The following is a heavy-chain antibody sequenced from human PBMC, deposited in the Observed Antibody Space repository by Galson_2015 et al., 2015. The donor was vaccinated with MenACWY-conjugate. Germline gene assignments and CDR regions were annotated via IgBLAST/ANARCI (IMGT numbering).Heavy chain of an antibody. CDR2: IDPSDSET. J-gene: IGHJ4*02. CDR3: ARHHASSAMFLDS. V-gene: IGHV5-10-1*01. CDR1: GYSFTSFW. Sequence: QSGAEVKQPGESLTISCKGSGYSFTSFWISWVRQMPGKGLEWMARIDPSDSETNYKSSFQGHVVISADKSTGTAFLQWSSLKSSDTALYFCARHHASSAMFLDSWGQGTLVTVSS. D-gene: IGHD3-10*02.